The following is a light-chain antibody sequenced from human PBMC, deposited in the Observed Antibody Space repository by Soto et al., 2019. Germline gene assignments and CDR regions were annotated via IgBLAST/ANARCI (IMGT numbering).Light chain of an antibody. CDR1: SSNIGAGYD. J-gene: IGLJ3*02. Sequence: QSVLTQPPSVSGAPGQRVTISCTESSSNIGAGYDVHWYQQLPGTAPKLLIYGNSNRPSGVPDRFSGSKSGTSASLAITGLQAEDEADYYCQSYDSSLSGGVFGVGTTLTVL. CDR2: GNS. CDR3: QSYDSSLSGGV. V-gene: IGLV1-40*01.